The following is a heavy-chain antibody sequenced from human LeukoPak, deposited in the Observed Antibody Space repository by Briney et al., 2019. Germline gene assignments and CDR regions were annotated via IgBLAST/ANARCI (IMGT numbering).Heavy chain of an antibody. CDR2: IWHDGNNK. CDR1: GLNFNDYG. Sequence: PGRSLRLSCAASGLNFNDYGMHWVRQAPGKGLEWVAIIWHDGNNKYYADSVRGRFTISRDNSKNTLYLEMNSLRAEDTAVYYCARDGAYSYTYWGQGTLVIVSS. J-gene: IGHJ4*02. V-gene: IGHV3-33*01. CDR3: ARDGAYSYTY. D-gene: IGHD5-18*01.